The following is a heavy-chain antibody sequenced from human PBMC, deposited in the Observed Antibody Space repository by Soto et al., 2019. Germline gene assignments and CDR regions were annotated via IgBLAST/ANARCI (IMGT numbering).Heavy chain of an antibody. Sequence: ASVKVSCKASGYTFTSYAMHWVRQAPGQRLEWMGWINAGNGNTKCSQKFQGRVTITRDTSASTAYMELSSLRSEDTAVYYCARYSGYEGGFDYWGQGTLVTVSS. CDR1: GYTFTSYA. D-gene: IGHD5-12*01. J-gene: IGHJ4*02. CDR2: INAGNGNT. CDR3: ARYSGYEGGFDY. V-gene: IGHV1-3*01.